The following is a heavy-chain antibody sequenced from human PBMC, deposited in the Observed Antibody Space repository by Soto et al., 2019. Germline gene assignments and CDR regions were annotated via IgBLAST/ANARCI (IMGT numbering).Heavy chain of an antibody. V-gene: IGHV1-69*02. J-gene: IGHJ2*01. CDR3: ARGGLSSIAASTPYWYFDL. Sequence: QVQLVQSGAEVKKPGSSVKVSCKASGGTFSSYTISWVRQAPGQGLEWMGRIIPILGIANYAQKFQGRVTITADKSTGTAYMELSSLRSEDTAVYYCARGGLSSIAASTPYWYFDLWGRGTLVTFSA. CDR2: IIPILGIA. D-gene: IGHD6-25*01. CDR1: GGTFSSYT.